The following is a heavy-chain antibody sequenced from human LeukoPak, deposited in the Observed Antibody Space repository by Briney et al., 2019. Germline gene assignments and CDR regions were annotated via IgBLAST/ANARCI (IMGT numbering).Heavy chain of an antibody. CDR1: GLTFSSYA. V-gene: IGHV3-30-3*01. CDR2: ISYDGSTK. Sequence: PGGSLRLSCAASGLTFSSYAMHWVRQAPGKGLEWVAVISYDGSTKYYADSVKGRFTISRDNSKNTMYLQMIRLRAEDTAVYDCARDRDSSGWYGYWCQGTLVTVSS. J-gene: IGHJ4*02. D-gene: IGHD6-19*01. CDR3: ARDRDSSGWYGY.